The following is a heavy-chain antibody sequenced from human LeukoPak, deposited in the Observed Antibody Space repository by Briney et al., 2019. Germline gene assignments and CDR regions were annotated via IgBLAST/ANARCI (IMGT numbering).Heavy chain of an antibody. Sequence: PGGSLRLSYAASGFTFSRYWMHWVRQAPGKGLVCVSRINTDGSSTTYADSVKGRFTSSRDNAKNTLYLQMNSLRAEDTAVYYCAREEDHDSSGSIDYWGQGTLVTVSS. V-gene: IGHV3-74*01. CDR3: AREEDHDSSGSIDY. CDR2: INTDGSST. CDR1: GFTFSRYW. D-gene: IGHD3-22*01. J-gene: IGHJ4*02.